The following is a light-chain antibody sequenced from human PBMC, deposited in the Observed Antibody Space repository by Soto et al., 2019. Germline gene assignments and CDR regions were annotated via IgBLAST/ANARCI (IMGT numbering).Light chain of an antibody. CDR3: QSYDSSLSAHVV. CDR1: SSNIGAGYD. Sequence: LTQPPSVSGAPGQRVTISCTGSSSNIGAGYDVHWYQQLPGTAPKLLIYGNSNRPSGVPDRFSGSKSGTSASLAITGLQAEDEADYYCQSYDSSLSAHVVFGGGTKVTVL. V-gene: IGLV1-40*01. CDR2: GNS. J-gene: IGLJ2*01.